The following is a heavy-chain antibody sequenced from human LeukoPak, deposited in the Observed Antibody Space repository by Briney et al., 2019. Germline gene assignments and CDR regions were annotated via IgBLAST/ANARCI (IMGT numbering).Heavy chain of an antibody. CDR1: GGSISSGDYY. CDR3: ARAYYYDSSGYPTPGP. D-gene: IGHD3-22*01. J-gene: IGHJ5*02. Sequence: KTSQTLSLTCTVSGGSISSGDYYWGWIRQPPGKGLEWIGYIYYSGSTYYNPSPKSRVTISVDTSKNQFSLKLSSVTAADTAVYYCARAYYYDSSGYPTPGPWGQGTLVTVSS. V-gene: IGHV4-30-4*01. CDR2: IYYSGST.